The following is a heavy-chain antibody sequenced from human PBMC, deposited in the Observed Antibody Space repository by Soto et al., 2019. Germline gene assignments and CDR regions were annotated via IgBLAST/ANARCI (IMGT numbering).Heavy chain of an antibody. J-gene: IGHJ6*02. Sequence: SVKVSCKASGGTFSSYAISWVRQAPGQGLEWMGGIIPIFGTANYAQKFQGRVTITADESTSTAYMELSSLRSEETAVYYCARALNYYGSGPSGDDYGMDVWGQGTPITVSS. CDR1: GGTFSSYA. D-gene: IGHD3-10*01. V-gene: IGHV1-69*13. CDR3: ARALNYYGSGPSGDDYGMDV. CDR2: IIPIFGTA.